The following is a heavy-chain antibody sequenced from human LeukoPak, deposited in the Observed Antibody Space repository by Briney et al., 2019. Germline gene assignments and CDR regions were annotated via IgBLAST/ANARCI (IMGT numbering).Heavy chain of an antibody. Sequence: GGSLRLSCSASGFTFNTVWMTWVRQAPGKGLEWVGRIKSKTDGERSDYAAAVKGRFIISRDDSEDTLYLQMNSLKTDDTAVYYCTTVHGAGPVNFDYWSQGSLVTVSS. J-gene: IGHJ4*02. CDR3: TTVHGAGPVNFDY. V-gene: IGHV3-15*01. CDR1: GFTFNTVW. D-gene: IGHD3-16*01. CDR2: IKSKTDGERS.